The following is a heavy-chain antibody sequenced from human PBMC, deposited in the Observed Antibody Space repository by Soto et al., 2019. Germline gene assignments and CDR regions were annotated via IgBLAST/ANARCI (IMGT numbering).Heavy chain of an antibody. D-gene: IGHD1-7*01. Sequence: GGSLRLSCAASGFTFSSYGMHWVRQAPGKGLEWVAVISYDGSNKYYADSVKGRFTISRDNSKNTLYLQMNSLRAEDTAVYYCAKDEEDGPGYNWNYHYWGQGTLVTVSS. CDR3: AKDEEDGPGYNWNYHY. V-gene: IGHV3-30*18. CDR1: GFTFSSYG. J-gene: IGHJ4*02. CDR2: ISYDGSNK.